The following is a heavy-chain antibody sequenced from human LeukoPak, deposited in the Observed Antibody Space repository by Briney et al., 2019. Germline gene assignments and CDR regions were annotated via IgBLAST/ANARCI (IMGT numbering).Heavy chain of an antibody. CDR3: ARGYCSSTSCYLPEYFQH. Sequence: SVKVSCKASGGTFSSYAISWVRQAPGQGLEWMGRIIPIFGTANYAQKFQGRVTVTTDESTSTAYMELSSLRSEDTAVYYCARGYCSSTSCYLPEYFQHWGQGTLVTVSS. V-gene: IGHV1-69*05. D-gene: IGHD2-2*01. J-gene: IGHJ1*01. CDR2: IIPIFGTA. CDR1: GGTFSSYA.